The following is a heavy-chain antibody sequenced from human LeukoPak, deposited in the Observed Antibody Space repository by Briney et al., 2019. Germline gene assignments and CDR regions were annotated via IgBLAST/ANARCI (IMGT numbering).Heavy chain of an antibody. CDR1: GGSFSGYY. J-gene: IGHJ6*03. V-gene: IGHV4-59*01. Sequence: PSETLSLTCAVYGGSFSGYYWSWIRQPPVKGLEWIGYIYYSGSTNYNPSLKSRVTISVDTSKNQFSLKLSSVTAADTAVYYCARTTEGGYTYDYFYYYYMDVWGKGTTVTISS. CDR2: IYYSGST. CDR3: ARTTEGGYTYDYFYYYYMDV. D-gene: IGHD5-18*01.